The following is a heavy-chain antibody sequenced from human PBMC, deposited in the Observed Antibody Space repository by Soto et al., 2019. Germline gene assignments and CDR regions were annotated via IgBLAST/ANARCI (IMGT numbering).Heavy chain of an antibody. V-gene: IGHV4-4*02. D-gene: IGHD1-7*01. J-gene: IGHJ5*02. CDR3: ASRDPGTSVDH. Sequence: SETLSLTCAVSGGSFTSNNWCTCVRQPPGQGLEWIGEIYRPGSTDSHPSRKSRVTISLDQSENQFARKVASLTAADTAVYYCASRDPGTSVDHWGQGTLVTVSS. CDR2: IYRPGST. CDR1: GGSFTSNNW.